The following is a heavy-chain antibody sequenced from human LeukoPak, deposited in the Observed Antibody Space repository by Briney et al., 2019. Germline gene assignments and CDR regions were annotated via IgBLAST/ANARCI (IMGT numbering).Heavy chain of an antibody. CDR2: ISSNGGST. Sequence: GGSLRLSCSASGFTFSSYAVHWVRQAPGKGLEYVSAISSNGGSTYYADSVKGRFTISRDNSKNTLYLQMSSLRAEDTAVYYCVKDFGDCSGGSCYRFFDYWGQGTLVTVSS. CDR1: GFTFSSYA. V-gene: IGHV3-64D*09. J-gene: IGHJ4*02. D-gene: IGHD2-15*01. CDR3: VKDFGDCSGGSCYRFFDY.